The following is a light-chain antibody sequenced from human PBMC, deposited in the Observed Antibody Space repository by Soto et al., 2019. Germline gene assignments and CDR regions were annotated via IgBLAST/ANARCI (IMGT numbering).Light chain of an antibody. Sequence: EILLTQSPGTLSLSPGERATLPCGASQSVKSSYLAWYQHKPGQAPRLLIYDASTRATGIPARFSGSGSGTEFTLTISSLQSEDFAVYYCQQYYDWPITFGQGTRLEI. CDR1: QSVKSSY. V-gene: IGKV3-15*01. CDR2: DAS. J-gene: IGKJ5*01. CDR3: QQYYDWPIT.